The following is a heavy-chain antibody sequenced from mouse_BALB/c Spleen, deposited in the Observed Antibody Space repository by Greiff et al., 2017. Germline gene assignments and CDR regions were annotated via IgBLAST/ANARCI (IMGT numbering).Heavy chain of an antibody. Sequence: EVQLVESGGGLVKPGGSLKLSCAASGFTFSDYYMYWVRQTPETRLEWVATISDGGSYTYYPDSVKGRFTISRDNAKNNLYLQMSSLKSEDTAMYYCARDDDCDGGALLTYWGQETLVTVSA. CDR2: ISDGGSYT. D-gene: IGHD2-4*01. CDR1: GFTFSDYY. V-gene: IGHV5-4*02. J-gene: IGHJ3*01. CDR3: ARDDDCDGGALLTY.